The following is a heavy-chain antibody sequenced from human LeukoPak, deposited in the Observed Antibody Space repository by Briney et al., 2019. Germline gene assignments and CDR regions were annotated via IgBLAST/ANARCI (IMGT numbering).Heavy chain of an antibody. CDR1: GYRFTSCW. Sequence: GESLKISCKGSGYRFTSCWIAWVRQVPGKGLEWMGVIYPGDADTRYSPSFQGQVTMSVDKSISTAYLQWSSLKASDTAFYYCARQGGYLALDYWGQGTLVTVSS. CDR2: IYPGDADT. J-gene: IGHJ4*02. CDR3: ARQGGYLALDY. V-gene: IGHV5-51*01. D-gene: IGHD3-16*01.